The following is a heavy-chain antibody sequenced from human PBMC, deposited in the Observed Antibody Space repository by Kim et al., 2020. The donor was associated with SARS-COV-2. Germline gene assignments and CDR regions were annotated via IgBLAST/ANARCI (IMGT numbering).Heavy chain of an antibody. CDR3: TRHGRIAAAGTPYYYYGMDV. D-gene: IGHD6-13*01. J-gene: IGHJ6*02. V-gene: IGHV3-73*01. CDR2: IRSKANSYAT. CDR1: GFTFSGSA. Sequence: GGSLRLSCAASGFTFSGSAMHWVRQASGKGLEWVGRIRSKANSYATAYAASVKGRFTISRDDSKNTAYLQMNSLKTEDTAVYYCTRHGRIAAAGTPYYYYGMDVWDQGTTVTVSS.